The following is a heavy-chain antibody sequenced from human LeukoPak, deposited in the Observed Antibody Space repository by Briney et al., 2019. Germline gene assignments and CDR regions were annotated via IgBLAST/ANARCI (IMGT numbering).Heavy chain of an antibody. J-gene: IGHJ6*02. D-gene: IGHD3-10*01. Sequence: GGSLRLSCAASGLSVRSNHMTWVRQAPGKGLEWVSVIYSGGNTYYADSVKDRFNMSRDNSKNTLYLQMNSLGAEDTAVYYCARDRISQRYSRGGYYYGMDVWGQGTTVTVSS. CDR2: IYSGGNT. CDR1: GLSVRSNH. V-gene: IGHV3-66*01. CDR3: ARDRISQRYSRGGYYYGMDV.